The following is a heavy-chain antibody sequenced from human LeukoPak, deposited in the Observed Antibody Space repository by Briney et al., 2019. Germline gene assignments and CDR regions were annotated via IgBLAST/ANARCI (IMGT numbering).Heavy chain of an antibody. CDR1: GYTFTSYD. CDR2: ISAYNGNT. J-gene: IGHJ4*02. CDR3: ARDVHRAVGV. V-gene: IGHV1-18*01. D-gene: IGHD1-26*01. Sequence: ASVKVSCKASGYTFTSYDINWVRQATGQGLEWMGWISAYNGNTNYAQKLQGRVTMTTDTSTSTAYMQLRSLRSDDTAVYYCARDVHRAVGVWGQGTLVTVSS.